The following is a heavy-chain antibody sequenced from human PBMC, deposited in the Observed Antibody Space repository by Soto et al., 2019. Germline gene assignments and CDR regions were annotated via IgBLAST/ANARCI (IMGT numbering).Heavy chain of an antibody. J-gene: IGHJ4*02. CDR3: ARSLRATSPLTF. CDR2: ISETGSHT. D-gene: IGHD7-27*01. CDR1: GFTFTDYH. V-gene: IGHV3-11*06. Sequence: AGGSLRLSCEASGFTFTDYHMSWIRQAPGKGLEWVALISETGSHTAYAESVKGRFTISRDNARPSVFLQMNSLRSDDTAVYFCARSLRATSPLTFRGQGTPVTVSS.